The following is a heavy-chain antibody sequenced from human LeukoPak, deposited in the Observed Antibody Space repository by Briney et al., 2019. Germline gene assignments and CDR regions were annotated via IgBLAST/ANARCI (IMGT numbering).Heavy chain of an antibody. CDR3: AKGLGYCSGDTCYYYFDN. J-gene: IGHJ4*02. V-gene: IGHV3-23*01. CDR2: IRSSGGTT. CDR1: GFTFSSYA. Sequence: GSLRRSCTASGFTFSSYAMTWVRQAPGKGLEWVSTIRSSGGTTYYADSMKGRFTISRDNSKNTLYLQMNSLSAEDTAVYYCAKGLGYCSGDTCYYYFDNWGQGTLVTVSS. D-gene: IGHD2-15*01.